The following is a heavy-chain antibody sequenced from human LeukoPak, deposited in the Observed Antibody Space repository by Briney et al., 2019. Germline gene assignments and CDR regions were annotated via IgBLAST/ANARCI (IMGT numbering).Heavy chain of an antibody. J-gene: IGHJ3*02. Sequence: SETLSLTCTVSGGSISSSSYFWGWIRQPPGKGLEWIGSIFYGGSTFYNPSLKSRVTISINTSKNQFPLKLSSVTAADTAVYYCARSISSSFQDAFDIWGQGTMVTVSS. CDR2: IFYGGST. CDR1: GGSISSSSYF. CDR3: ARSISSSFQDAFDI. D-gene: IGHD6-6*01. V-gene: IGHV4-39*01.